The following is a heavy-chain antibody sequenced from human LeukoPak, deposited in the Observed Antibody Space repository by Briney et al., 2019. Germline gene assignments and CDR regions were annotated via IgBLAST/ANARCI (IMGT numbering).Heavy chain of an antibody. V-gene: IGHV3-30*04. Sequence: GGSLRLSCAASGFTFSSDAMHWVRQAPGKGLEWVAVISYDGSNKYYADSVKGRFTISRDNSKNTLYLQMNSLRAEDTAVYYCARDGPGVYPGDYDFWSGYRSSYYYYYMDVWGKGTMVTVSS. CDR1: GFTFSSDA. D-gene: IGHD3-3*01. J-gene: IGHJ6*03. CDR2: ISYDGSNK. CDR3: ARDGPGVYPGDYDFWSGYRSSYYYYYMDV.